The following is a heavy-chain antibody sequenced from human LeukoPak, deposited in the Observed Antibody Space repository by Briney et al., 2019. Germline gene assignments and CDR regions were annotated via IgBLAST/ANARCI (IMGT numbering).Heavy chain of an antibody. J-gene: IGHJ4*02. CDR2: IYASGSA. CDR1: GDSIGNFH. V-gene: IGHV4-4*07. D-gene: IGHD3-10*01. CDR3: AGDLYGSGMLDN. Sequence: SETLSLTCSVSGDSIGNFHCSWIRQPAGKGLEWIGRIYASGSANYNPSLKSRVTMSVDMSKNQFSLELTSVTAADTAVYYCAGDLYGSGMLDNWGQGTLVSVSS.